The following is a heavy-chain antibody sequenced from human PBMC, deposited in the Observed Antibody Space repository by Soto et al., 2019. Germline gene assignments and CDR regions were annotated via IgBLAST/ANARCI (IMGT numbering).Heavy chain of an antibody. Sequence: EVQLVESGGGLVQPGWSLRLSCAASGVTFSTYSMNWVRQAPGRGLEWVSYISSGGGTIYYADSVKGRFTISGDNAKNSVYLQINSLRAEDTAVYYCARLYCTGGACPSEYWGQGTLVTVAS. V-gene: IGHV3-48*01. J-gene: IGHJ4*02. CDR2: ISSGGGTI. CDR1: GVTFSTYS. D-gene: IGHD2-8*02. CDR3: ARLYCTGGACPSEY.